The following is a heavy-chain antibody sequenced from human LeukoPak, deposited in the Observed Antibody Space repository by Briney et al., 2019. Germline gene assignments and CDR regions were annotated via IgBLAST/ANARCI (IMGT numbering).Heavy chain of an antibody. Sequence: KPSETLSLTCTVSGGSLSSGDYYCSWIRQPPGKGLEWIGYIYYSGSTYYNPSLKSRVTISVDTSKNQFSLKLSSVTAADTAVYYCARVRIWRMDVWGQGTTVTVSS. D-gene: IGHD2-15*01. CDR2: IYYSGST. J-gene: IGHJ6*02. CDR1: GGSLSSGDYY. V-gene: IGHV4-30-4*01. CDR3: ARVRIWRMDV.